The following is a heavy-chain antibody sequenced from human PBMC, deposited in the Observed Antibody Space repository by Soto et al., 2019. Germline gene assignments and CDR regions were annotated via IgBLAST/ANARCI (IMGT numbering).Heavy chain of an antibody. CDR1: GDRVSRNSAA. CDR2: TYYRSKWYN. V-gene: IGHV6-1*01. CDR3: AGEKRVLGTGNDY. D-gene: IGHD1-1*01. Sequence: SPTQQSTCVLPGDRVSRNSAAWNWYRPTPSRGLEWLGRTYYRSKWYNDYAVSVKSRITINPDTSKNQFSLQLNSVTPEDTAVYYCAGEKRVLGTGNDYWVQGTLVTVSS. J-gene: IGHJ4*02.